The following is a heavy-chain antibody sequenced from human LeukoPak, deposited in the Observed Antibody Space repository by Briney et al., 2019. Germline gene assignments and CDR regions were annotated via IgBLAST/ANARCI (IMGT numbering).Heavy chain of an antibody. Sequence: SETLSLTCTVSGGSISSYYWSWIRQPPGKGLEWIGYIYYSGSTNYNPSLKSRVTISVDTSKNQFSLKLSSVTAADTAVYYCARVPLGIAAAATGSWGQGTLVTVSS. CDR1: GGSISSYY. D-gene: IGHD6-13*01. CDR3: ARVPLGIAAAATGS. V-gene: IGHV4-59*08. CDR2: IYYSGST. J-gene: IGHJ5*02.